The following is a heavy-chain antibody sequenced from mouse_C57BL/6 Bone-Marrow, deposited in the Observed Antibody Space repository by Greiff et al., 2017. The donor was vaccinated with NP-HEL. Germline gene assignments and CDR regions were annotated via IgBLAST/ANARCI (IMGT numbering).Heavy chain of an antibody. CDR3: ARKLLRYPFAY. CDR2: ISRGSSTI. CDR1: GFTFSDYG. D-gene: IGHD1-1*01. J-gene: IGHJ3*01. Sequence: EVHLVESGGGLVKPGGSLKLSCAASGFTFSDYGMHWVRQAPGKGLEWVAYISRGSSTIYYADTVKGRFTISRDNAKNTLFLQMTSLRSEDAAMYYCARKLLRYPFAYWGQGTLVTVSA. V-gene: IGHV5-17*01.